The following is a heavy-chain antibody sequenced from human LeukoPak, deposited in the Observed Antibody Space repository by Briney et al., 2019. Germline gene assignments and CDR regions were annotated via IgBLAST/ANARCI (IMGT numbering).Heavy chain of an antibody. CDR1: GFTFSSFV. Sequence: GGSLTLSCAASGFTFSSFVMSWVRQAPGKGLEWVSAISGSGGSRNYADSVKGRFSISRDNSKNTLYLQMDRLRAEGSAVYYCAKSDFSGSVNAFDIWGQGTMVTVSS. CDR3: AKSDFSGSVNAFDI. V-gene: IGHV3-23*01. D-gene: IGHD3-10*01. J-gene: IGHJ3*02. CDR2: ISGSGGSR.